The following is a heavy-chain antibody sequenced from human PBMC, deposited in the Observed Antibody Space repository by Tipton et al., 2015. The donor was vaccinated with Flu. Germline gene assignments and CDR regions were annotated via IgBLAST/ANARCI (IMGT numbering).Heavy chain of an antibody. Sequence: SLRLSCAASGFTFSIYSMTWVRQAPGRGLRWVATMREDGSEEHYVDSVKGRFGVSRDNAKNSLYLQMNGLRAEDTAIYYCARGRLTVDPWGQGTLVTVSS. J-gene: IGHJ5*02. CDR3: ARGRLTVDP. CDR1: GFTFSIYS. V-gene: IGHV3-7*01. D-gene: IGHD4/OR15-4a*01. CDR2: MREDGSEE.